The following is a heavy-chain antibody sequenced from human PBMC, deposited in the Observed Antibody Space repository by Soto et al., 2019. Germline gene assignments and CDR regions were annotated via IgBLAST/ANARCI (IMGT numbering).Heavy chain of an antibody. Sequence: PSETLSLTCTVSCGSISSYYWSWIRQPPGKGLEWIGYIYYSGSTNYNPSLKSRVTISVDTSKNQFSLKLSSVTAADTAVYYCARVDATGGSGSYYHYYYYGMDVWGQGTTVTVSS. CDR1: CGSISSYY. CDR2: IYYSGST. CDR3: ARVDATGGSGSYYHYYYYGMDV. J-gene: IGHJ6*02. D-gene: IGHD3-10*01. V-gene: IGHV4-59*01.